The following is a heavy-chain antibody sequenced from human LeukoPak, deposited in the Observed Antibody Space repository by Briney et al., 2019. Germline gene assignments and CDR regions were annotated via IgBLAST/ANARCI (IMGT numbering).Heavy chain of an antibody. D-gene: IGHD3-10*01. V-gene: IGHV4-59*01. CDR1: GGSISSYY. J-gene: IGHJ4*02. CDR3: ARDSFGSFDY. Sequence: SETLSLTCTVSGGSISSYYWSWIRQPPGKGLEWIGYIYYSGSTNYNPSLKSRVTISVDTSKNQLSLKLSSVTAADTAVYYCARDSFGSFDYWGQGILVTVSS. CDR2: IYYSGST.